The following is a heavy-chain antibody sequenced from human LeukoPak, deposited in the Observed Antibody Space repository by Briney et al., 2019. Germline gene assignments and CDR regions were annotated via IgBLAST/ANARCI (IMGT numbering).Heavy chain of an antibody. V-gene: IGHV3-30-3*01. D-gene: IGHD3-9*01. J-gene: IGHJ6*02. CDR2: ISYDGSNK. CDR3: ARDQTYYDILTGLQMDV. CDR1: GFTFSSYA. Sequence: PGGSLRLSCAASGFTFSSYAMHWVRQAPGKGLEWVAVISYDGSNKYYADSVKGRFTISRDNSKNTLYLQMNSLRAEDTAVYYCARDQTYYDILTGLQMDVWGQGTTVTVSS.